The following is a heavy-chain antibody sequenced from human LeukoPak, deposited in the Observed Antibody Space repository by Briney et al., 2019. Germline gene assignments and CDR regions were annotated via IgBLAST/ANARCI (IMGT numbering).Heavy chain of an antibody. Sequence: PGGSLRLSCAASGLTFSSYAMHWVRQAPGKGLEWVSAISGSGGSTYYADSVKGRFTISRDNSKNTLYLQMNSLRAEDTAVYYCAKAQGWNYENWFDPWGQGTLVTVSS. CDR3: AKAQGWNYENWFDP. CDR2: ISGSGGST. J-gene: IGHJ5*02. CDR1: GLTFSSYA. D-gene: IGHD1-7*01. V-gene: IGHV3-23*01.